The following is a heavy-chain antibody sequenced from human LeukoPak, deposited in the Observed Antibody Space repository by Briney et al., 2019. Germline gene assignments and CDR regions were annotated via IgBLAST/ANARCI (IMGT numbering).Heavy chain of an antibody. CDR3: ARFSNDHGVKFDY. V-gene: IGHV4-31*03. CDR2: IYYSGTA. Sequence: SETLSLTCTVSGGSISSGGYYWSWVGQHPEKGLEWIGYIYYSGTAYYNPSLKSRVTMSVDTSKNQFSLKLDSVTAADTAVYYCARFSNDHGVKFDYWGQGTLVTVSS. J-gene: IGHJ4*02. D-gene: IGHD4-17*01. CDR1: GGSISSGGYY.